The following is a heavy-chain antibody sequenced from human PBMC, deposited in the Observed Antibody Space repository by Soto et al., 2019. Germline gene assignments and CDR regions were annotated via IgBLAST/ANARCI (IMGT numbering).Heavy chain of an antibody. CDR1: GFTFSSSA. D-gene: IGHD2-21*01. J-gene: IGHJ3*02. Sequence: EVQLVESGGDLVQPGGSLRLSCAASGFTFSSSAMHWVRQAPGKGLEYVSSISSDGGNTYYANSVKGRFTISRDNSKNILYLQMGSLRADDMAVYYCARRSDVWYDFDICGQGTMVTVSS. CDR3: ARRSDVWYDFDI. V-gene: IGHV3-64*01. CDR2: ISSDGGNT.